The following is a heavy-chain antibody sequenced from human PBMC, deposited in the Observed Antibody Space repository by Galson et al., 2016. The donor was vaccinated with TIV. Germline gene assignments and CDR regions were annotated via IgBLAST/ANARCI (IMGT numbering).Heavy chain of an antibody. CDR2: SDYSGST. D-gene: IGHD3-16*01. V-gene: IGHV4-59*08. Sequence: VSGGSISNYYWTWIRQPPGKGLEWIGHSDYSGSTNYNPPLKRRGSISVDTPKNHFSLRLTSVTAADPAIYYCARGLGHLDVWGQGTTVTVSS. J-gene: IGHJ6*02. CDR3: ARGLGHLDV. CDR1: GGSISNYY.